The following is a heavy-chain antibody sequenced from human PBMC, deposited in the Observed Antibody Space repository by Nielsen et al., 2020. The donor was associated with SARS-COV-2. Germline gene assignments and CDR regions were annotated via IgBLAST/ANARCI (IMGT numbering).Heavy chain of an antibody. V-gene: IGHV3-30*02. D-gene: IGHD6-13*01. Sequence: GESRKISCAASGFTFSSYGMHWVRQAPGKGLEWVAFIRYDGSNKYYADSVKGRFTISRDNSKNTLYLQMNSLRAEDTAVYYCTTDGRRIAAAEDWGQGTLVTVSS. J-gene: IGHJ4*02. CDR2: IRYDGSNK. CDR1: GFTFSSYG. CDR3: TTDGRRIAAAED.